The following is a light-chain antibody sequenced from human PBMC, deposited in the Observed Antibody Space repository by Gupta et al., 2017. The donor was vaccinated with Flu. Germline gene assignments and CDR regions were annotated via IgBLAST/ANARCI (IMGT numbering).Light chain of an antibody. CDR3: QQRSNWPPKFT. CDR1: QSVSSY. J-gene: IGKJ3*01. Sequence: RATLSCRASQSVSSYFAWYQQKPGQAPRLLIYDAANRATGIPARFSGSGSGTDFTLTISSREPEDFAVYYCQQRSNWPPKFTFGPGTKVDIK. CDR2: DAA. V-gene: IGKV3-11*01.